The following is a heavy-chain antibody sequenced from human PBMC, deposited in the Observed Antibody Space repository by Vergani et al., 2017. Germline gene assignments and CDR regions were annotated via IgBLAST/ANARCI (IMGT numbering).Heavy chain of an antibody. CDR2: INHSGST. CDR3: ARTGYSSGWYGGIFDYYYYGMDV. J-gene: IGHJ6*02. Sequence: QVQLQQWGAGLLKPSETLSLTCAVYGGSFSGYYWSWIRQPPGKGLEWIGEINHSGSTNYNPSLKSRVTISVDTSKNQFSLKLSSVTAADTAVYYCARTGYSSGWYGGIFDYYYYGMDVWGQGTTVTVSS. CDR1: GGSFSGYY. V-gene: IGHV4-34*01. D-gene: IGHD6-19*01.